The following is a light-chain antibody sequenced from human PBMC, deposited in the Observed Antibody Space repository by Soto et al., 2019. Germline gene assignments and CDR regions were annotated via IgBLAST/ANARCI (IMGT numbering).Light chain of an antibody. CDR2: YDD. V-gene: IGLV1-36*01. CDR3: AAWDDSLNASV. CDR1: SSNIGNNA. J-gene: IGLJ1*01. Sequence: QSVLTQPPSVSEAPRQRVSISCSGSSSNIGNNAVNWYQHLPGKAPKLLIYYDDLLPSGVSDRFSGSKSGTSASLSISGLQSEDEADYFCAAWDDSLNASVFGTGTKATVL.